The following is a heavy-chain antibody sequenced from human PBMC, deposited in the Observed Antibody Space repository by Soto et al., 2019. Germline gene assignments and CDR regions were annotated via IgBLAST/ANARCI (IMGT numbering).Heavy chain of an antibody. V-gene: IGHV1-69*02. CDR1: GDTFNFYS. J-gene: IGHJ4*02. Sequence: QVQLVQSGAEVKRPGSSVKVSCKASGDTFNFYSINWVRQAPGVGLEWMGRVNPIVSMSNYAQKFQGRVTMTADKSTSTAYMELSSLRSEDTAIYYCASSYGSGYRAFDYGGQGPLVTVSS. D-gene: IGHD3-10*01. CDR2: VNPIVSMS. CDR3: ASSYGSGYRAFDY.